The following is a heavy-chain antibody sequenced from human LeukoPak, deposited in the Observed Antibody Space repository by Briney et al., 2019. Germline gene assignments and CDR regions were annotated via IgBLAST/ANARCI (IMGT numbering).Heavy chain of an antibody. CDR2: ISSSGSTI. D-gene: IGHD2-2*01. CDR1: GFTFSSYE. Sequence: PGGSLRLSCAASGFTFSSYEMNWVRQAPGKGLEWVSYISSSGSTIYYADSVKGRFTISRDNAKNSLYLQMNSLRAEDTAVYYCARDDRSTVVVPAATRYYYYGMDVWGQGTTVTVSS. CDR3: ARDDRSTVVVPAATRYYYYGMDV. V-gene: IGHV3-48*03. J-gene: IGHJ6*02.